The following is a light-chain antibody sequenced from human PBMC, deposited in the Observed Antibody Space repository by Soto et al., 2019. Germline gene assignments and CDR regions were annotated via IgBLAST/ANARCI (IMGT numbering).Light chain of an antibody. CDR1: QSISGY. CDR3: QQTYSTPLT. CDR2: TAS. V-gene: IGKV1-39*01. J-gene: IGKJ4*01. Sequence: DIQMTQSPSSLSASVGDRVTITCRASQSISGYLNWYQQKPGRAPKLLIYTASTLQSGVPSRFSGSGSGTDFTLTINSLQVEDFAAYYCQQTYSTPLTFGGGTK.